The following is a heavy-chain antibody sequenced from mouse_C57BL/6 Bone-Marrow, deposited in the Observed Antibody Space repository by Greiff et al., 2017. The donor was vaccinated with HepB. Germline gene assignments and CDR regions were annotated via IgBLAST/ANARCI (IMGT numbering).Heavy chain of an antibody. Sequence: VKLMESGAELVRPGASVTLSCKASSYTFTDYEMHWVKQTPVHGLEWIGAIDPETGGTAYNQKFKGKAILTADKSSSTAYMELRSLTSEDSAVYYCTRELYYDYNWYFDVWGTGTTVTVSS. D-gene: IGHD2-4*01. CDR2: IDPETGGT. J-gene: IGHJ1*03. CDR1: SYTFTDYE. V-gene: IGHV1-15*01. CDR3: TRELYYDYNWYFDV.